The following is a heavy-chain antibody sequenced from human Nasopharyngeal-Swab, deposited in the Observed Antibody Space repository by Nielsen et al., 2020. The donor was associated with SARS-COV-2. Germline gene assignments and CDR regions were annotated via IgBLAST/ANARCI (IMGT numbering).Heavy chain of an antibody. CDR3: AKGAKYYYGMDV. D-gene: IGHD4/OR15-4a*01. CDR2: ISWNSGSI. CDR1: GFTFDDYA. J-gene: IGHJ6*02. Sequence: SLKISCAASGFTFDDYAMHWVRQAPGKGLEWASGISWNSGSIGYADSVKGRFTISRDNAKNSLYLQMNSLRAEDMALYYCAKGAKYYYGMDVWGQGTTVTVSS. V-gene: IGHV3-9*03.